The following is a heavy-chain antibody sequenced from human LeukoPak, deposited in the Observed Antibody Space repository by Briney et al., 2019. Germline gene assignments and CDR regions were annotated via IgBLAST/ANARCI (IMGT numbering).Heavy chain of an antibody. CDR1: GFTFSSYA. J-gene: IGHJ4*02. V-gene: IGHV3-64*01. D-gene: IGHD2-21*02. CDR2: ISTNGGIT. CDR3: ARGKGIYCGGDCSALDY. Sequence: GGSLRLSCAASGFTFSSYAMHWVRQAPGKGLEYVSAISTNGGITYYANSVKGRFTISRDNSKNTLYLQMGSLTAEDMAVYYCARGKGIYCGGDCSALDYWGQGTLVTVSS.